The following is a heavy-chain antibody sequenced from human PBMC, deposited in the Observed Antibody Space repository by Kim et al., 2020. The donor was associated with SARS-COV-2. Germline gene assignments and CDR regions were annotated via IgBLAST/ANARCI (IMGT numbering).Heavy chain of an antibody. CDR1: GGSISSYY. D-gene: IGHD3-10*01. CDR2: IYYSGST. V-gene: IGHV4-59*01. Sequence: SETLSLTCTVSGGSISSYYWSWIRQPPGKGLEWIGYIYYSGSTNYNPSLKSRVTISVDTSKNQFSLKLSSVTAADTAVYYCASLVAMVRGVYFDYWGQGTPVLVAS. J-gene: IGHJ4*02. CDR3: ASLVAMVRGVYFDY.